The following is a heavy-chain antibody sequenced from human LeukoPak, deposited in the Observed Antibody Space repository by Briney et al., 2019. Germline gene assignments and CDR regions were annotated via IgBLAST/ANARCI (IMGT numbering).Heavy chain of an antibody. Sequence: GGSLRLSCAASGFTFSSYAMSWVRQAPGKGLEWVSAISGSGGSTYYADSVKGRFTISRDNSKNTLYLHMNTLRAEDTAVYYCARYYDSSGYPDYWGQGTLVTVSS. CDR1: GFTFSSYA. CDR3: ARYYDSSGYPDY. V-gene: IGHV3-23*01. D-gene: IGHD3-22*01. CDR2: ISGSGGST. J-gene: IGHJ4*02.